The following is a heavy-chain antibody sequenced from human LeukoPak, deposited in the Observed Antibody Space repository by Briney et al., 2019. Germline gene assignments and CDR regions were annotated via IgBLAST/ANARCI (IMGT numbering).Heavy chain of an antibody. CDR1: GGSISSSSYY. CDR2: IYYSGST. D-gene: IGHD6-6*01. CDR3: ARHPEARGSSSPSRHYYYYYMDV. V-gene: IGHV4-39*01. Sequence: PSGTLSLTCTVSGGSISSSSYYWGWIRQPPGKGLEWIGSIYYSGSTYYNPSLKSRVTISVDTSKNQFSLKLSSVTAADTAVYYCARHPEARGSSSPSRHYYYYYMDVWGKGTTVTVSS. J-gene: IGHJ6*03.